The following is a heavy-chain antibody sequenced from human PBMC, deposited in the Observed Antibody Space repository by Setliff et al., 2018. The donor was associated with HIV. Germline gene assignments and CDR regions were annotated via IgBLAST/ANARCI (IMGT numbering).Heavy chain of an antibody. CDR1: GYTFTDYY. V-gene: IGHV1-2*06. CDR3: ATKVYCTNGVCLDAFEV. Sequence: VASVKVSCKASGYTFTDYYIHWVRQAPGQGLEWMGRINPNSGGTNYAQKFQGRVTMTRDRSISTAHMELSRLRSDDTAVYYCATKVYCTNGVCLDAFEVWGQGTMVTGS. J-gene: IGHJ3*01. CDR2: INPNSGGT. D-gene: IGHD2-8*01.